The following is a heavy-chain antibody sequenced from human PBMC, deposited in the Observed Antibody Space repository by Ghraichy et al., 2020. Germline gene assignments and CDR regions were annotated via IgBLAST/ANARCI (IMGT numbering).Heavy chain of an antibody. D-gene: IGHD2-2*01. V-gene: IGHV3-53*01. CDR2: IYSGGST. CDR3: ARDTRGYCTSTSCPSYYYYGMDV. J-gene: IGHJ6*02. Sequence: ESLNISCAASGFTVSSNYMSWVRQAPGKGLEWVSVIYSGGSTYYADSVKGRFAISRDNSKNTLYLQMNSLRAEDTAVYYCARDTRGYCTSTSCPSYYYYGMDVWGQGTTVTVSS. CDR1: GFTVSSNY.